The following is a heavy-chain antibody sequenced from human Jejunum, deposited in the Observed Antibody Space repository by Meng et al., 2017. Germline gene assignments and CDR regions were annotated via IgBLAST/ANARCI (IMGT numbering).Heavy chain of an antibody. CDR1: GFTFNSYA. J-gene: IGHJ6*01. CDR2: LRASGFDT. V-gene: IGHV3-23*01. CDR3: AKRISLVRGVIGSYYGMDG. Sequence: GGSLRLSCAAYGFTFNSYAMSWVRQAPGKGLEWVSTLRASGFDTYYADSVEGRFTISRDNSKNMLYLQMSNVRAEDTAVYYCAKRISLVRGVIGSYYGMDGWGQGDTV. D-gene: IGHD3-10*01.